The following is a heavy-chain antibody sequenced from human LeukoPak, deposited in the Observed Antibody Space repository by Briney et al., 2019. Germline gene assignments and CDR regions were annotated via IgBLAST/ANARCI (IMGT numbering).Heavy chain of an antibody. Sequence: SLKVSCKASGGTFSSYAISWVRQTPGQGLEWMGGIIPIFGTANYAQKFQGRVTITADESTSTAYMELSSLRSEDTAVYYCARDHPNSSGYSFDYWGQGTLVTVSS. D-gene: IGHD3-22*01. CDR1: GGTFSSYA. CDR2: IIPIFGTA. V-gene: IGHV1-69*13. CDR3: ARDHPNSSGYSFDY. J-gene: IGHJ4*02.